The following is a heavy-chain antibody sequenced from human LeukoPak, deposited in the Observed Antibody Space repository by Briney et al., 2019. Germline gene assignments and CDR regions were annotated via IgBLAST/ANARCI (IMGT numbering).Heavy chain of an antibody. CDR1: GFTFSSYG. Sequence: GGSLRLSCAASGFTFSSYGMHWVRRAPGKGLEWVAFIRYDGSNKYYADSVKGRFTISRDNSKNTLYLQMNSLRAEDTAVYYCAKRDVVGYCSGGNCYPFDYWGQGTLVTVSS. CDR2: IRYDGSNK. D-gene: IGHD2-15*01. V-gene: IGHV3-30*02. J-gene: IGHJ4*02. CDR3: AKRDVVGYCSGGNCYPFDY.